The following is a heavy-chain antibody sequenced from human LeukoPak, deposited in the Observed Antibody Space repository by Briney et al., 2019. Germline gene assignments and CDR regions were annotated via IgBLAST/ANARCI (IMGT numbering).Heavy chain of an antibody. D-gene: IGHD3-10*01. CDR1: GGSISSYY. CDR2: IYTSGST. J-gene: IGHJ6*03. CDR3: AREEAALTMVRGKTGGHYYYYYMDV. V-gene: IGHV4-4*07. Sequence: SETLSLTCTVSGGSISSYYWSWIRQPAGKGLERIGRIYTSGSTNYNPSLKSRVTMSVDTSKNQFSLKLSSVTAADTAVYYCAREEAALTMVRGKTGGHYYYYYMDVWGKGTTVTISS.